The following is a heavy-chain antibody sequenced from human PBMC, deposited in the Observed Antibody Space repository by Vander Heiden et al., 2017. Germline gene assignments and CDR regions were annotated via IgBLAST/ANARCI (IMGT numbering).Heavy chain of an antibody. D-gene: IGHD6-19*01. Sequence: ELLLVESGGGLVKPGGSLGLSCGGSGSTFSTYSMNWVRQAPGKGLEWVSSISSSSSYRYYADSVKGGFTISRDNAETSLYLQMNSLRAEDTAVYYCASSIAVGGSGYWARGALVSVSS. CDR2: ISSSSSYR. V-gene: IGHV3-21*01. J-gene: IGHJ4*02. CDR1: GSTFSTYS. CDR3: ASSIAVGGSGY.